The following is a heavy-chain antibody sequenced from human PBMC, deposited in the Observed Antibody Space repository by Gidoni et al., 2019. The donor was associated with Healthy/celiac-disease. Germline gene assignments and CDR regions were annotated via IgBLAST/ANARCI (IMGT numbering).Heavy chain of an antibody. CDR3: ARGRYSSGHYYYYGMDV. J-gene: IGHJ6*02. V-gene: IGHV4-34*01. CDR2: INHSGST. D-gene: IGHD6-19*01. Sequence: QVQLQQCGAGLLKPSETMSLTCAVYGASFSGYYWSWIRQPPGKGREWIGEINHSGSTNYNPSLKSRVTISVDTSKNKFSLKLSSVTAADTAVYYCARGRYSSGHYYYYGMDVWGQGTTVTVSS. CDR1: GASFSGYY.